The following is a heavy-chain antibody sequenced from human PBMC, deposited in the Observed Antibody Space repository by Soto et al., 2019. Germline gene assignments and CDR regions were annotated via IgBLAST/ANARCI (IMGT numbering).Heavy chain of an antibody. CDR1: GFTFSSYG. V-gene: IGHV3-30*03. CDR3: ARDHRPLITIFGVVYYYYMDV. D-gene: IGHD3-3*01. Sequence: PGGSLRLSCAASGFTFSSYGMHWVRRAPGKGLEWVAVISYDGSNKYYADSVKGRFTISRDNAKNTLYLQMNSLRAEDTAVYYCARDHRPLITIFGVVYYYYMDVWGKGTTVTVSS. J-gene: IGHJ6*03. CDR2: ISYDGSNK.